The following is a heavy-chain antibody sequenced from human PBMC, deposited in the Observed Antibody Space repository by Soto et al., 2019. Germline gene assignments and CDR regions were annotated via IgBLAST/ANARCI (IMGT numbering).Heavy chain of an antibody. J-gene: IGHJ5*02. V-gene: IGHV4-59*01. CDR1: CGSISSDY. D-gene: IGHD4-17*01. CDR2: IYYRGST. CDR3: ARTRASRWLQP. Sequence: SETLSRTCNVSCGSISSDYWSWIRQTPWKGLEWIVYIYYRGSTAYKSSLKSRLTISIDTSKNLVSLRLTSVNAADTGIYYCARTRASRWLQPGRPGIPVT.